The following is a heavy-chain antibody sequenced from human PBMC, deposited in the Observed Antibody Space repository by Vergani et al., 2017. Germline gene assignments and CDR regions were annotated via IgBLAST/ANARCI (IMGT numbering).Heavy chain of an antibody. V-gene: IGHV1-2*02. CDR3: AREGSTSHSWLPDYYYGMDV. CDR2: INPNSGGT. CDR1: GYTFTGYY. Sequence: QVQLVQSGAEVKKPGASVKVSCKASGYTFTGYYMHWVRQAPGQGLEWMGWINPNSGGTNYAQKFQGRVTMTRDTSTSTAYMELRSLRSDDTAVYYCAREGSTSHSWLPDYYYGMDVWGQGTTVTVSS. J-gene: IGHJ6*02. D-gene: IGHD2-2*01.